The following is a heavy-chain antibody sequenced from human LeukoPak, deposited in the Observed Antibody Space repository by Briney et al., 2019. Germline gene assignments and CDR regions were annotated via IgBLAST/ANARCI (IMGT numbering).Heavy chain of an antibody. D-gene: IGHD5-24*01. CDR1: GFTFSSYG. Sequence: GTSLRLSCAASGFTFSSYGMNWVRQAPGKGLEWVAVISYDGTNKFYVDSLRGRFTISRDNSKNTLYLQMNSLRAEDTAVYYCATDATPGWLQSPYWGQGALVTVSS. CDR2: ISYDGTNK. J-gene: IGHJ4*02. V-gene: IGHV3-30*03. CDR3: ATDATPGWLQSPY.